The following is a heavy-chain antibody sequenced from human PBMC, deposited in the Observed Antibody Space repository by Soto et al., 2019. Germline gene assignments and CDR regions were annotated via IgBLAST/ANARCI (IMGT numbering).Heavy chain of an antibody. V-gene: IGHV1-18*01. CDR1: GYTFTSYG. CDR2: ISAYNGNT. Sequence: ASVKVSCKASGYTFTSYGISWVRQAPGQGLEWMGWISAYNGNTNYAQKLQGRVTMTTDTSTSTAYMELRSLRSDDTAVYYCARDSRYSGSDTDFDYWGQGTLLTVSS. CDR3: ARDSRYSGSDTDFDY. J-gene: IGHJ4*02. D-gene: IGHD5-12*01.